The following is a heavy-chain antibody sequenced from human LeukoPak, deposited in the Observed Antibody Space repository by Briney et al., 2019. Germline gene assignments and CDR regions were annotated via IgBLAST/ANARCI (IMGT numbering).Heavy chain of an antibody. Sequence: GGSLRLSCEGSGFTFGNHYMSWIRQASGKGLEWVSYIHSGGGDIYYADSVKGRFTISRDNAKNSLYLQMNSLRAEDTAVYYCARGHFGLDVWAKGPRSPSP. CDR3: ARGHFGLDV. CDR2: IHSGGGDI. CDR1: GFTFGNHY. J-gene: IGHJ6*02. V-gene: IGHV3-11*01.